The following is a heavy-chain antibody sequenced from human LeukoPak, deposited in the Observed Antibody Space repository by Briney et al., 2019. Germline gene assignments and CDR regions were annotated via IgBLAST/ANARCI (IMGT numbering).Heavy chain of an antibody. CDR1: GFTFSSYW. J-gene: IGHJ3*02. Sequence: PGGSLRLSCAASGFTFSSYWMSWVRQTPGKGLEWVANIKQDGSEKYYVGSVKGRFTISRDNAKNTLYLQMNSLRAEDTAVYYCARFPPYYYDSSGYYSDAFDIWGQGTMVTVSS. CDR2: IKQDGSEK. CDR3: ARFPPYYYDSSGYYSDAFDI. V-gene: IGHV3-7*01. D-gene: IGHD3-22*01.